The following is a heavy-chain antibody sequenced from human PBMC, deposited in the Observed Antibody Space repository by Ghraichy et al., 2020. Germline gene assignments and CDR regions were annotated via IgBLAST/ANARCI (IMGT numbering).Heavy chain of an antibody. J-gene: IGHJ3*02. CDR1: GYSFTSYW. D-gene: IGHD6-19*01. CDR2: IYPGDSDT. CDR3: ATPGYSSDWADAFDI. V-gene: IGHV5-51*01. Sequence: GESLNISCKGSGYSFTSYWIGWVRQMPGKGLEWMGIIYPGDSDTRYSPSFQGQVTISADKSISTAYLQWSSLKASDTAMYYCATPGYSSDWADAFDIWGQGTMVTVSS.